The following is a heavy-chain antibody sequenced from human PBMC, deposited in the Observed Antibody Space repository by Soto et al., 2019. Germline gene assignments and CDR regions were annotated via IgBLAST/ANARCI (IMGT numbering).Heavy chain of an antibody. D-gene: IGHD2-2*01. Sequence: QVQLQQSGPGLVKPSQTLSLTCAISGDSVSNKSAAWNWIRQSPSRGLEWLGRTYYTSRWYNDYAVSVMGGITINPDTSRNQFSLQLNSVTPEDTAVYYCARDRSPGSTSWYDCWGQGALVTVSS. J-gene: IGHJ5*01. CDR2: TYYTSRWYN. CDR3: ARDRSPGSTSWYDC. CDR1: GDSVSNKSAA. V-gene: IGHV6-1*01.